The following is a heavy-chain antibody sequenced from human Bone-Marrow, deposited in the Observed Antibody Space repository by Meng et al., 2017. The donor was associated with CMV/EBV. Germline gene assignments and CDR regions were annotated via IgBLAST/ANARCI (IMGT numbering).Heavy chain of an antibody. CDR1: GGSFSGYY. Sequence: GSLRLSCAVYGGSFSGYYWSWIRQPPGKGLEWIGEINHSGSTNYNPSLKSRVTISVDTSKNQFSLKLSSVTAADTAVYYCARASRYCSSTSCSGWFDPWGQGTLVTVSS. J-gene: IGHJ5*02. D-gene: IGHD2-2*01. V-gene: IGHV4-34*01. CDR3: ARASRYCSSTSCSGWFDP. CDR2: INHSGST.